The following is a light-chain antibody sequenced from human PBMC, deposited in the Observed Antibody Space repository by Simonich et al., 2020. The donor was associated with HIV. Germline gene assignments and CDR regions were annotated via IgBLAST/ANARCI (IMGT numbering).Light chain of an antibody. Sequence: QSVLTQPPSASGTPGQRVTISCSGSNSNIGSNTVNWYQQLPGTAPKLLIYRNNQRPSGVPDRFCGSKSGTAASLAISGLQSEDEADYYCAAWDDSLNGHVIFGGGTKLTVV. CDR3: AAWDDSLNGHVI. V-gene: IGLV1-44*01. CDR2: RNN. CDR1: NSNIGSNT. J-gene: IGLJ2*01.